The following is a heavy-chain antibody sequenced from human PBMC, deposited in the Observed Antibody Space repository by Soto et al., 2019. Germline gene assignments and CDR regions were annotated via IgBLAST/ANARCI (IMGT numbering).Heavy chain of an antibody. CDR1: GFTFSSYA. Sequence: GGSLRLSCAASGFTFSSYAMHWVRQAPGKGLEWVAVISYDGSNKYYADSVKGRFTISRDNSKNTLYLQMNSLRAEDTAVYYCARDCDTKWELLYYFDYWGQGTLVTVSS. D-gene: IGHD1-26*01. V-gene: IGHV3-30-3*01. CDR2: ISYDGSNK. CDR3: ARDCDTKWELLYYFDY. J-gene: IGHJ4*02.